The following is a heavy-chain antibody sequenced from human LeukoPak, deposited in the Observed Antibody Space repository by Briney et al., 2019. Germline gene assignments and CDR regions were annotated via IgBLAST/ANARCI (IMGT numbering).Heavy chain of an antibody. CDR1: GYTFTSYG. J-gene: IGHJ4*02. Sequence: ASVKVSCKASGYTFTSYGISWVRQAPGQGLEWMGWISAYNGNTNYAQKLQGRVTMTTDTSTGTAYMELRSLRSDDTAVYYCARIPLNYYGSGRYREPIDYWGQGTLVTVSS. V-gene: IGHV1-18*01. CDR2: ISAYNGNT. D-gene: IGHD3-10*01. CDR3: ARIPLNYYGSGRYREPIDY.